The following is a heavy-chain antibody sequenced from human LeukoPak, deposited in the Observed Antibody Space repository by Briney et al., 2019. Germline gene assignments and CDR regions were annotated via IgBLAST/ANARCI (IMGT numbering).Heavy chain of an antibody. CDR1: GYTFTGYY. Sequence: ASVKVSCKASGYTFTGYYMHWVRQAPGEGLEWMGIINPSGGSTSYAQKFQGRVTMTRGMYTSTVYMELSSLRSEDTAVYYCARVAAEVVGVPGAIGFGWLRRDYYYMDVWGKGTTVTVSS. D-gene: IGHD2-2*02. CDR2: INPSGGST. CDR3: ARVAAEVVGVPGAIGFGWLRRDYYYMDV. J-gene: IGHJ6*03. V-gene: IGHV1-46*01.